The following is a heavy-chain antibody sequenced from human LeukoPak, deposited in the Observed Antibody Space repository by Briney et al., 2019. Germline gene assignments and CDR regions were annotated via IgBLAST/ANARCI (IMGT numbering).Heavy chain of an antibody. J-gene: IGHJ4*02. CDR1: GLTFSSYG. CDR3: AKDWREVYALLWFGLFDY. CDR2: IRYDGSNK. D-gene: IGHD3-10*01. V-gene: IGHV3-30*02. Sequence: RLSCAASGLTFSSYGMHWVRQARGKGREGVAFIRYDGSNKYYAASVKSRFTISRDNSKNTLYLQMNSLRAEDTAVYYCAKDWREVYALLWFGLFDYWGQGTLVTVSS.